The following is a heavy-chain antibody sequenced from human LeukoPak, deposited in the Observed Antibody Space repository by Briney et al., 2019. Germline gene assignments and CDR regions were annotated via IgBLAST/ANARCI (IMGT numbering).Heavy chain of an antibody. CDR3: ASQRSYSGSYVTFDF. Sequence: PGGSLRLSCAASGFTFSSYAMSWVRQAPGKGLEWVSAISGSGGSTYYAESVKGRFTISRDNSKDTLYLQMNSLRAEDTAVYYRASQRSYSGSYVTFDFWGQGTLVTVSS. CDR1: GFTFSSYA. V-gene: IGHV3-23*01. D-gene: IGHD1-26*01. CDR2: ISGSGGST. J-gene: IGHJ4*02.